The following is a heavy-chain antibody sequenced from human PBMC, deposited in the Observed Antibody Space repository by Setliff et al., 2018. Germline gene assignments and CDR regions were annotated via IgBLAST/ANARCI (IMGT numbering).Heavy chain of an antibody. Sequence: ASVKVSCKTSGYTFNDYGITWVRQVPGQGLEWMGWISSYTGKTYYVEKLQGRVTLTTDTSTSTAYLDLRSLESDDTAVYYCSRLVRFCTKTACQRLSGGEFWGQGTLVTVSS. V-gene: IGHV1-18*01. D-gene: IGHD2-8*01. CDR3: SRLVRFCTKTACQRLSGGEF. J-gene: IGHJ4*02. CDR1: GYTFNDYG. CDR2: ISSYTGKT.